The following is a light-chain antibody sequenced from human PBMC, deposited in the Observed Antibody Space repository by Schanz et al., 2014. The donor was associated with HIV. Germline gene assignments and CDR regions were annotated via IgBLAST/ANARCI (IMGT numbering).Light chain of an antibody. CDR2: AAF. J-gene: IGKJ1*01. Sequence: DIQMTQSPSSLSASVGDRVTITCRSSQSISSYLNWYQQKPGKAPKLLIYAAFTLQGGVPSRFSGSGSGTDFTLTINRLEPEDFAVYYCQSYDHSLWTFGQGTKVE. CDR3: QSYDHSLWT. V-gene: IGKV1-39*02. CDR1: QSISSY.